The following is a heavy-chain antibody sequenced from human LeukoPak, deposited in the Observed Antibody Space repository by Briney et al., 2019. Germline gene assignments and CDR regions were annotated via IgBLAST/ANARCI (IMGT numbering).Heavy chain of an antibody. J-gene: IGHJ4*02. CDR3: TTGGPRYSSSWYPYYFDY. CDR1: GFTFSNAW. Sequence: RGSLRLSCAASGFTFSNAWMSWVRQAPGKGLEWVGRIKSKTDGGTTDYAAPVKGRFTISRDDSKNTLYLQMNSLKTEDTAVYYCTTGGPRYSSSWYPYYFDYWGQGTLVTVSS. V-gene: IGHV3-15*01. D-gene: IGHD6-13*01. CDR2: IKSKTDGGTT.